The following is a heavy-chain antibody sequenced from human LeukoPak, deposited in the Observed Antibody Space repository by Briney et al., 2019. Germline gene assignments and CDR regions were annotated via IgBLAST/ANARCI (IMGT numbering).Heavy chain of an antibody. V-gene: IGHV1-24*01. Sequence: ASVKVSCKVSGYTLTELSMHWVRQAPGKGLEWMGGFDPEDGETIYAQKFQGRVTTTEDTSTDTAYMELSSLRSEDTAVYYCATRGGSGPYCSGGSCPDAFDIWGQGTMVTVSS. J-gene: IGHJ3*02. CDR2: FDPEDGET. D-gene: IGHD2-15*01. CDR3: ATRGGSGPYCSGGSCPDAFDI. CDR1: GYTLTELS.